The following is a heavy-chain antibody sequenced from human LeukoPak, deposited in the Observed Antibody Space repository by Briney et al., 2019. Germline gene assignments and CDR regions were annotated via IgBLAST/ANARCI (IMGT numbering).Heavy chain of an antibody. D-gene: IGHD3-10*01. J-gene: IGHJ4*02. CDR3: ASRSYYPSD. V-gene: IGHV3-23*01. Sequence: GGSLRLSCAASGFTISSYAMSWVRQAPGKGLEWVSTISATTGSTHYADSVKGRFTISRDNSKNTLYLQMNSLRAEDTAVYYCASRSYYPSDGGQGTLVTVSS. CDR2: ISATTGST. CDR1: GFTISSYA.